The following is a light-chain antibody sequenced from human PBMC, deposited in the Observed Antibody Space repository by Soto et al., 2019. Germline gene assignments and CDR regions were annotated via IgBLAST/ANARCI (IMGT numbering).Light chain of an antibody. CDR2: EVN. CDR3: SSYAGSNSYV. J-gene: IGLJ1*01. CDR1: SSDIGGYNY. Sequence: QSVLTQPPSASGSPGQSVTISCTGTSSDIGGYNYVSWYQQHPGKALKLIIYEVNKRPSGVPDRFSGSKSGNTASLTVSGLQAEDEADYYCSSYAGSNSYVFGTGTKLTVL. V-gene: IGLV2-8*01.